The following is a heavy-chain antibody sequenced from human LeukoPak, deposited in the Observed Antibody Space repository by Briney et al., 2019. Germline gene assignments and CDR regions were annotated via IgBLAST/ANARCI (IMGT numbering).Heavy chain of an antibody. D-gene: IGHD3-22*01. J-gene: IGHJ6*03. CDR3: ARGRQDVTMIVVVMTAVSYYLDV. CDR2: MNPSGST. V-gene: IGHV4-34*01. Sequence: SETLSLTCAVYGGSFSGYYWTWIRQTPEKGLEGMGEMNPSGSTNYNPSLKSRVTISVDTSKNQFSLELSSVTAADTAVYYCARGRQDVTMIVVVMTAVSYYLDVWGKGTTVTVS. CDR1: GGSFSGYY.